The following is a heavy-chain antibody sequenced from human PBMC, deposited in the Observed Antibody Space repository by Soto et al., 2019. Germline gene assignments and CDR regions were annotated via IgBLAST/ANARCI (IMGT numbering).Heavy chain of an antibody. CDR3: ARDWEQLTSNTFDY. V-gene: IGHV1-3*01. D-gene: IGHD6-6*01. CDR1: GYTFTSYA. J-gene: IGHJ4*02. CDR2: INAGNGNT. Sequence: RASVKVSCKASGYTFTSYAMHWVRQAPGQRLEWMGWINAGNGNTKYSQKFQGRVTITRDTSATTAYMELSSLRSEDTAVYFCARDWEQLTSNTFDYWGQGTTVTVSS.